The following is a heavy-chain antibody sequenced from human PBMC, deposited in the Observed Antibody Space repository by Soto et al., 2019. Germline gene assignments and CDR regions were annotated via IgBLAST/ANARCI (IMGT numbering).Heavy chain of an antibody. CDR2: IYYSGSP. CDR3: ARGSTTEKVDS. J-gene: IGHJ4*02. CDR1: GVSISTYY. V-gene: IGHV4-59*08. Sequence: SETLSLTCSVSGVSISTYYWSWIRQPPGKGLEWIAYIYYSGSPYNNPFLKSRVTISADTSMNQFSLALTSVTAADTAMYYCARGSTTEKVDSWGQGILVTVSS.